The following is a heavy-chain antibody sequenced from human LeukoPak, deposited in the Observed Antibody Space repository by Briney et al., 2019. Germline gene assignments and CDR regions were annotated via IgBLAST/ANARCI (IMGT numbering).Heavy chain of an antibody. J-gene: IGHJ4*02. CDR3: ARGGYSGYASSYFDY. D-gene: IGHD5-12*01. CDR1: GGSFSGYY. Sequence: SETLSLTCAVYGGSFSGYYWSWIRQPPGKGLEWIGEINHSGSTNYNPSLKSRVTISVDTSKNQFSLKLSSVTAADTAVYYCARGGYSGYASSYFDYWGQGTLDTVSS. V-gene: IGHV4-34*01. CDR2: INHSGST.